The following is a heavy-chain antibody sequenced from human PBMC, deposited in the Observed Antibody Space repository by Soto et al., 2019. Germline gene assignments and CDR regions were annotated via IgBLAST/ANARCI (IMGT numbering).Heavy chain of an antibody. Sequence: GGSLRLSCAASGFTFSDYYMSWVRQAPGKGLEWVSYISSSSTYTNYADSVKGRFTISRDNAKNSLSLQMNSLRVEDTAMYYCARDLREVAGTISWFDPWGQGTLVTVYS. CDR2: ISSSSTYT. V-gene: IGHV3-11*06. CDR3: ARDLREVAGTISWFDP. J-gene: IGHJ5*02. D-gene: IGHD6-19*01. CDR1: GFTFSDYY.